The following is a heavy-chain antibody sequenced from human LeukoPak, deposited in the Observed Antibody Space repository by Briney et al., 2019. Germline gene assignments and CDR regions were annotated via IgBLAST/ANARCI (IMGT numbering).Heavy chain of an antibody. Sequence: QPGGSLRLSCAASGFTFCIYAMRWVRHARGGGVVGVSRISGDGRNIHYADSERGRFTLSRDNAKNTLYLQMNTQRVEDTAVYYCTRDRMVFHVSTGLHHYYVDVGGQGPTHTVP. CDR2: ISGDGRNI. CDR3: TRDRMVFHVSTGLHHYYVDV. V-gene: IGHV3-74*01. D-gene: IGHD3-9*01. J-gene: IGHJ6*03. CDR1: GFTFCIYA.